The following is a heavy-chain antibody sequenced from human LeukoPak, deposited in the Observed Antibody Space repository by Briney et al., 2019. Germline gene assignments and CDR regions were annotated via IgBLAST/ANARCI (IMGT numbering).Heavy chain of an antibody. CDR3: AKATRVSIIAVAANWNWFDP. D-gene: IGHD6-19*01. CDR2: ISGSGGST. CDR1: GFTFSSYA. V-gene: IGHV3-23*01. J-gene: IGHJ5*02. Sequence: GGSLRLSCAASGFTFSSYAMSWVRQAPGKGLEWVSAISGSGGSTYYADSVKGRFTISRDNSKNTLYLQMNSLRAEDTAVYYCAKATRVSIIAVAANWNWFDPWGQGTLVTVSS.